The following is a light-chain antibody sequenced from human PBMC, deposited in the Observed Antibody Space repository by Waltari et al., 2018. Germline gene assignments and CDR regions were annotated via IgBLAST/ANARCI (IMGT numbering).Light chain of an antibody. CDR2: EVS. J-gene: IGLJ1*01. V-gene: IGLV2-14*01. Sequence: QSALTQPASVSGSPGQSITISCTGTSSDVGGYNYASWYQQHPGKAPKLLIYEVSNRPSGVSNRFSGPKPGNTASLTISGLQAEDEADYYCSSYTSSSTPYVFGTGTKVTVL. CDR3: SSYTSSSTPYV. CDR1: SSDVGGYNY.